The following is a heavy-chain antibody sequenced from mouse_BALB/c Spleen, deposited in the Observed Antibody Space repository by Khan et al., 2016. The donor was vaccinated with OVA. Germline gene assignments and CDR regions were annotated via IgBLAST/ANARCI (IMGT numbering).Heavy chain of an antibody. D-gene: IGHD4-1*01. J-gene: IGHJ3*01. CDR3: ASHLTGSFAY. CDR1: GFTFSSYS. V-gene: IGHV5-6*01. Sequence: EVELVESGGDLVKPGGSLKLSCAASGFTFSSYSMSWVRQIPDKRLEWVATMSSGGDYTYYPDSVKGRFTISRDNAKNTLYLQMSSLKSEDTAMYYCASHLTGSFAYGGQGTLVTVS. CDR2: MSSGGDYT.